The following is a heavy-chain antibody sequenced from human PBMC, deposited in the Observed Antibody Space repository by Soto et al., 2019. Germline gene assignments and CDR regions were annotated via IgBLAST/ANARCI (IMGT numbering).Heavy chain of an antibody. CDR1: GFTFSSYW. CDR2: ISNDGSST. V-gene: IGHV3-74*01. J-gene: IGHJ1*01. Sequence: EVQLVESGGGLVQPGGSLRLSCVASGFTFSSYWMHWVRQAPGKGLVWVSSISNDGSSTSYADPVKGRFTISRDNAKYTLYLQMNSLRAEDTAVYYCARLPNKSPQNWGQGTLVIVSP. CDR3: ARLPNKSPQN.